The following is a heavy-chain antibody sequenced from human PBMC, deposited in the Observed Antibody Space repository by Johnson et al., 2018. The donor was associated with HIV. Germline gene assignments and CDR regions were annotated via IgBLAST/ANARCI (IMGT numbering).Heavy chain of an antibody. J-gene: IGHJ3*02. CDR3: ARGSIIMVRGVIGLDI. Sequence: QVQLVESGGGVVRPGGSLRLSCAASGFTFSTYDMHWVRQAPGKGLEWVAVISYDGASKYYADSVKGRFTISGDTSKNTLYLQMNSLRAEDTAVYYCARGSIIMVRGVIGLDIWGQGTMVTVSS. CDR2: ISYDGASK. V-gene: IGHV3-30*14. D-gene: IGHD3-10*01. CDR1: GFTFSTYD.